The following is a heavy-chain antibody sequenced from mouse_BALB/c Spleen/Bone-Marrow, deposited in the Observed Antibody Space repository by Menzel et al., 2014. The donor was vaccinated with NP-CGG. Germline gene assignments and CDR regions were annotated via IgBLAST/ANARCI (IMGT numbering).Heavy chain of an antibody. CDR1: AYAFTNYL. D-gene: IGHD2-2*01. CDR2: INPGSDSS. CDR3: ARAIYYVYDDVEPFAY. V-gene: IGHV1-54*01. J-gene: IGHJ3*01. Sequence: VQLQESGAELVRPGTSVKVSCKASAYAFTNYLIEWIKKRPGQGLEWIGAINPGSDSSTYNEKFRGKATLTADNSSSTAYMQLSSLTSDVSAVYFWARAIYYVYDDVEPFAYWGQGTLVTVSA.